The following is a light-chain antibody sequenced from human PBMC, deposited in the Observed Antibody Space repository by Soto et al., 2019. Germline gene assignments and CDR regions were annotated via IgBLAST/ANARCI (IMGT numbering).Light chain of an antibody. CDR2: EVS. CDR3: SSYTSSSTYV. Sequence: SVLTQPASVSGSPAQSITISCTGTSSDVGGYNYVSWYQQHPGKAPKLMIYEVSNRPSGVSNRFSGSKSGNTASLTISGLQAEDEADYYCSSYTSSSTYVFGTGTKVTVL. V-gene: IGLV2-14*01. CDR1: SSDVGGYNY. J-gene: IGLJ1*01.